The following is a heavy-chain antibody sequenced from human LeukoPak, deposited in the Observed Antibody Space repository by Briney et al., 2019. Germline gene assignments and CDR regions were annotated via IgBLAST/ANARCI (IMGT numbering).Heavy chain of an antibody. CDR3: ARQRWLQSEYYFDY. V-gene: IGHV1-46*01. CDR2: INPSGGST. CDR1: GYTFTGDY. Sequence: ASVKVSCKASGYTFTGDYVHWVRQAPGQGLEWMGIINPSGGSTSYTQKFQGRLTMTRDTSTSTVYMELSSLRSEDTAVYYCARQRWLQSEYYFDYWGQGTLVTVSS. J-gene: IGHJ4*02. D-gene: IGHD5-24*01.